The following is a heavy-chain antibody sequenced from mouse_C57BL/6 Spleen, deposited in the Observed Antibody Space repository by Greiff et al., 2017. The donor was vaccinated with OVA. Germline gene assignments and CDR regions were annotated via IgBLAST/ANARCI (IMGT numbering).Heavy chain of an antibody. CDR1: GYTFTSYW. CDR3: ARPYYYGSTHWYFDV. V-gene: IGHV1-69*01. J-gene: IGHJ1*03. CDR2: IDPSDSYT. Sequence: QVQLQQPGAELVMPGASVKLSCKASGYTFTSYWMHWVKQRPGQGLEWIGEIDPSDSYTNYNQKFKGKSTLTVDKSSSTAYLQLSSLTSEDSEVYYCARPYYYGSTHWYFDVWGTGTTVTVAA. D-gene: IGHD1-1*01.